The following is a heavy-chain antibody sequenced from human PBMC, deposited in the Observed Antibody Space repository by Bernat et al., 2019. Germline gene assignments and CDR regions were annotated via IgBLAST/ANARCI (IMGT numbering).Heavy chain of an antibody. Sequence: QVQLVQSGAEVKKPGASVKVSCKASGYTFTSYGISWVRQAPGQGLEWMGWISAYNGNTNYAQKLQGRVTMTTDTSTSTAYMELRSLRSDDTAVYYCARNIVVVVAATPSENVPFWFDPWGQGTLVTVSS. V-gene: IGHV1-18*01. D-gene: IGHD2-15*01. CDR2: ISAYNGNT. CDR1: GYTFTSYG. J-gene: IGHJ5*02. CDR3: ARNIVVVVAATPSENVPFWFDP.